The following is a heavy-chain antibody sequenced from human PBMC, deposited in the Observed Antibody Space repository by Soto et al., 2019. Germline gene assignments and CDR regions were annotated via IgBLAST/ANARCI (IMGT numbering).Heavy chain of an antibody. J-gene: IGHJ5*02. Sequence: QVKLVESGGTVVQPGRSLRLSCAASGFTFSSYGMHWVRQAPGKGLEWVAVIKSDGTNKYYTDSVKGRFTSSRDNSKKLLYLQMTNRRPEDTAVYYWANTRSSLEWPPLDPRCRGTLVTVSP. CDR3: ANTRSSLEWPPLDP. D-gene: IGHD3-3*01. CDR1: GFTFSSYG. V-gene: IGHV3-30*18. CDR2: IKSDGTNK.